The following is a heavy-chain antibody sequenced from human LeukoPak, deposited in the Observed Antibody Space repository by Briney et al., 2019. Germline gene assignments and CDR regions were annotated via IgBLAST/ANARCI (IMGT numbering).Heavy chain of an antibody. Sequence: ASVKVSCKASGYTFTGYYMHWVRQAPGQGLEWMGRINPNSGGTNYAQKFQGRVTMTRDTSISTAYMELSRLRSDDTAVYYCACGDCYSGLSAEYFQHWGQGTLVTVSS. CDR1: GYTFTGYY. J-gene: IGHJ1*01. V-gene: IGHV1-2*06. CDR3: ACGDCYSGLSAEYFQH. D-gene: IGHD2-21*02. CDR2: INPNSGGT.